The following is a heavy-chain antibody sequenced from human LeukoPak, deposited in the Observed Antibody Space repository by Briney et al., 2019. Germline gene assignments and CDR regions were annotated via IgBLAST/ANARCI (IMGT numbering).Heavy chain of an antibody. V-gene: IGHV3-23*01. CDR1: GFTFSSYG. CDR3: AKSRKTMYYYHSSGPDTFAI. CDR2: ISGSGGST. D-gene: IGHD3-22*01. J-gene: IGHJ3*02. Sequence: PGGSLILSCAASGFTFSSYGMTWVRQAPGEGLEWVSLISGSGGSTYYADSVKGRFTISRDNSKNTLYLQMNSLSAEDTAVYYCAKSRKTMYYYHSSGPDTFAIWAEGSKVTVSS.